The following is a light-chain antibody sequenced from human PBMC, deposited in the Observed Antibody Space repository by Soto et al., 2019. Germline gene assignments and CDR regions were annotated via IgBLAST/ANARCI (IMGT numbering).Light chain of an antibody. CDR1: SSDVGGYDY. Sequence: QSALTQPRSVSGSPGQSVTIFCTGTSSDVGGYDYVSWYQQHPGIAPKLIIYDVAKRPSGVPDRFSGSKSGNTASLTISCLQAEDEADYYCCSYAGSSTSDVVFGGGTKVTVL. J-gene: IGLJ2*01. V-gene: IGLV2-11*01. CDR2: DVA. CDR3: CSYAGSSTSDVV.